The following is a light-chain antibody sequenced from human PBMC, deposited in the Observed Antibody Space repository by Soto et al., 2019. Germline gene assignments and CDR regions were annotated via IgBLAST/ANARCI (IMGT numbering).Light chain of an antibody. Sequence: EIVLTQSPATLSLSPGERATLSCRASQSISDFLAWYQQKPGQAPRLLIYDASKRATDIPDRFIGSGSGTDFTLTISSLEPEDFAVYYCHQRSNWPPFTFGGGTKVDI. V-gene: IGKV3-11*01. CDR1: QSISDF. CDR2: DAS. CDR3: HQRSNWPPFT. J-gene: IGKJ4*01.